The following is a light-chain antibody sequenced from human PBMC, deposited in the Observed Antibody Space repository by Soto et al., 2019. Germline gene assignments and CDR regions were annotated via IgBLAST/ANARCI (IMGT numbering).Light chain of an antibody. CDR2: DNN. CDR1: SSNIGNNY. CDR3: SVWDDSLNGVV. Sequence: QSVLTQPPSVSAAPGQKVTISCSGSSSNIGNNYVSWYQSLPGTAPKLLIYDNNKRPSGIPDRFSGSKSGTSATLGISGLQSENEADYYCSVWDDSLNGVVFGGGTKLTVL. V-gene: IGLV1-51*01. J-gene: IGLJ3*02.